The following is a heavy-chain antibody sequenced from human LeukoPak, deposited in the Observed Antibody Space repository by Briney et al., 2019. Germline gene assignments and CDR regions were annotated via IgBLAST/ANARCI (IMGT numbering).Heavy chain of an antibody. J-gene: IGHJ4*02. D-gene: IGHD2-2*01. CDR3: ARQRTYDIVVARDFDY. V-gene: IGHV4-59*04. Sequence: TSETLSLTCTVSGGSISSYYWSWIRQPPGKGLEWIGYIYYSGSTYYNPSLKSRVTISVDTSKNQFSLKLSSVTAADTAVYYCARQRTYDIVVARDFDYWGQGTLVTVSS. CDR1: GGSISSYY. CDR2: IYYSGST.